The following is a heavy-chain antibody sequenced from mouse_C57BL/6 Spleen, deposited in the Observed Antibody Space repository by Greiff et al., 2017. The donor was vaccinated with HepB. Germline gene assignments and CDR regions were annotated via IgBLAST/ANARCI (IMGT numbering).Heavy chain of an antibody. V-gene: IGHV5-17*01. Sequence: DVMLVESGGGLVKPGGSLKLSCAASGFTFSDYGMHWVRQAPEKGLEWVAYISSGSSTIYYADTVKGRFTISRDNAKHTLFLQMTSLRSEDTAMYYCARPYGYDGAWFAYWGQGTLVTVSA. CDR2: ISSGSSTI. J-gene: IGHJ3*01. CDR1: GFTFSDYG. CDR3: ARPYGYDGAWFAY. D-gene: IGHD2-2*01.